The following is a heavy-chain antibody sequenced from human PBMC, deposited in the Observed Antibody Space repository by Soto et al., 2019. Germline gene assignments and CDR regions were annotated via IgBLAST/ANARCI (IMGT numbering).Heavy chain of an antibody. CDR2: ISYDGSNK. Sequence: QGQLVESGGSVVQPGRSLRLSCAASGFTFSSYGMHWVRQAPGKGLEWVAVISYDGSNKYYADSVKGRFTISRDNSKNTLYLQMNSLRAEDTAVYYCAKDLRVVLVPAAHFYHYYGMDVWGQGTTVTVSS. V-gene: IGHV3-30*18. CDR1: GFTFSSYG. D-gene: IGHD2-2*01. CDR3: AKDLRVVLVPAAHFYHYYGMDV. J-gene: IGHJ6*02.